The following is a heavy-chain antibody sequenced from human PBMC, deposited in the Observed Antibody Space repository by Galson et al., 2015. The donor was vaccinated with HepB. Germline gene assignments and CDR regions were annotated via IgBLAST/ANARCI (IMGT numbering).Heavy chain of an antibody. J-gene: IGHJ6*02. D-gene: IGHD2-15*01. Sequence: PALVKPTQTLTLTCTFSGFSLSTSGMCVSWIRQPPGKALEWLARIDWDDDKYYSTSLKTRLTISKDTSKNQVVLTMTNMDPVATATYYCARGIVVVAATPGDYYYYGMDVWGQGTTVTVSS. CDR1: GFSLSTSGMC. V-gene: IGHV2-70*11. CDR2: IDWDDDK. CDR3: ARGIVVVAATPGDYYYYGMDV.